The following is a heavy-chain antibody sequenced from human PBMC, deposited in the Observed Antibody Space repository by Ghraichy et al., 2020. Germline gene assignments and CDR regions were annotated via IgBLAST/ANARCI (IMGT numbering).Heavy chain of an antibody. V-gene: IGHV4-34*01. Sequence: SETLSLTCAVYGGSFSGYYWSWIRQPPGKGLEWIGEINHSGSTNYNPSLKSRVTISVDTSKNQFSLKLSSVTAADTAVYYCARGRSHRLVYSGYDYPIHVPSRNGYGMDVWGQGTTVTVSS. J-gene: IGHJ6*02. CDR3: ARGRSHRLVYSGYDYPIHVPSRNGYGMDV. D-gene: IGHD5-12*01. CDR2: INHSGST. CDR1: GGSFSGYY.